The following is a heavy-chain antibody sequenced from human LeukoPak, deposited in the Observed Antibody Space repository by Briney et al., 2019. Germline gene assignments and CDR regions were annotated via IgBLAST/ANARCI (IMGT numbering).Heavy chain of an antibody. CDR1: GLTFSSFS. D-gene: IGHD6-13*01. J-gene: IGHJ4*02. V-gene: IGHV3-23*01. CDR2: LSTRVAAT. CDR3: AKDKYSPVRSMSEAAYYFDF. Sequence: GGSLRLSCAASGLTFSSFSMNWVRQAPGKGLEWVSTLSTRVAATYYADSVKGRFTISRDNSQNTLYLQMISLRAEDTAVYHCAKDKYSPVRSMSEAAYYFDFWGPGTLVTVSS.